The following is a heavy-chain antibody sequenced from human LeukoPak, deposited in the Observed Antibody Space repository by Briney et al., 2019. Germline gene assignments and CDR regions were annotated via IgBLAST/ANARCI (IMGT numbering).Heavy chain of an antibody. Sequence: PGESLRLSCAASGFTFSSYAMSWVRQAPGKGLEWVSAISGSGGSTYYADSVKGRFTISRDNSKNTLYLQMNSLRAEDTAVYYCAKSSDYDFWSGYYFDYWGQGTLVTVSS. CDR2: ISGSGGST. D-gene: IGHD3-3*01. J-gene: IGHJ4*02. CDR1: GFTFSSYA. V-gene: IGHV3-23*01. CDR3: AKSSDYDFWSGYYFDY.